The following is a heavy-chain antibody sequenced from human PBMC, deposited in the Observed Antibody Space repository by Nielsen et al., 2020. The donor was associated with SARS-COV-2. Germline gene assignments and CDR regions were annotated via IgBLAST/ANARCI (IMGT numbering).Heavy chain of an antibody. CDR2: IGTAGDT. J-gene: IGHJ5*02. V-gene: IGHV3-13*04. CDR3: ARRSITGGFDP. D-gene: IGHD1-20*01. CDR1: GFTFSSYD. Sequence: GGSLRLSCAASGFTFSSYDMHWVRQATGKGLEWVSAIGTAGDTYYPGSVKGRFTISRENAKNSLYFQMNSLRAGDTAVYYCARRSITGGFDPWGQGTLVTVSS.